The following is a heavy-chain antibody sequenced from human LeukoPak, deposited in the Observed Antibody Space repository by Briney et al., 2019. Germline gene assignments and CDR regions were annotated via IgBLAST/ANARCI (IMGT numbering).Heavy chain of an antibody. V-gene: IGHV4-39*07. J-gene: IGHJ4*02. CDR3: ATEGLELRGTY. D-gene: IGHD1-7*01. Sequence: PSETLSLTCTVSGGSISSSSYYWGWIRQPPGKGLEWIGSIYHSGSTYYNPSLKSRVTISVDTSKNQFSLKLSSVTAADTAVYYCATEGLELRGTYWGQGTLVTVSS. CDR2: IYHSGST. CDR1: GGSISSSSYY.